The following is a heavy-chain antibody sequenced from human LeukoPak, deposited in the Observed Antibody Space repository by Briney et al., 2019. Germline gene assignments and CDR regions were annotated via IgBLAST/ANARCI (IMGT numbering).Heavy chain of an antibody. CDR1: GFSFSTYG. Sequence: GGSPRLSCAASGFSFSTYGMYWVRQAPGKGLEWVAVNADFVKGRFTISRDNSKNTLYLQMNSLRTEDTAVYYCAKGAIWYGDYWEASDIWGQGTMVTVSS. J-gene: IGHJ3*02. CDR3: AKGAIWYGDYWEASDI. V-gene: IGHV3-30*18. D-gene: IGHD4-17*01.